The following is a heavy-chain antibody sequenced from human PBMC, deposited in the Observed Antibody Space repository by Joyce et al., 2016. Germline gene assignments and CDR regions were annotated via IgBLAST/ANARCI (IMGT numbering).Heavy chain of an antibody. Sequence: EVQLLESGGALVQPGGSLRLSCAASGFIFTNYAMSWVREGQGRGLEGGSSISSSGGTTHYADSVKGRFTISRDNSKNTLNLQVNSLRAEDTAIYYCAKGPRIAARPNYYYYGMDVWGQGTTVTVSS. J-gene: IGHJ6*02. CDR2: ISSSGGTT. D-gene: IGHD6-6*01. V-gene: IGHV3-23*01. CDR1: GFIFTNYA. CDR3: AKGPRIAARPNYYYYGMDV.